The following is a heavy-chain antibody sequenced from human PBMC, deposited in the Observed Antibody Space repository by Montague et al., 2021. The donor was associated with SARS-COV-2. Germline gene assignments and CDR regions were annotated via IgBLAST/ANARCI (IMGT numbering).Heavy chain of an antibody. Sequence: SETLSLTCAVYGASFSGYYWNFIRQIPGKGLEWLGEISHSGTTKYNPSLKSRFTISADTSKNQFSLTLTSVTAADTAVYFCARRPGRVWGLDVWGHGTTVTVSS. CDR1: GASFSGYY. D-gene: IGHD3-10*01. CDR2: ISHSGTT. J-gene: IGHJ6*02. V-gene: IGHV4-34*01. CDR3: ARRPGRVWGLDV.